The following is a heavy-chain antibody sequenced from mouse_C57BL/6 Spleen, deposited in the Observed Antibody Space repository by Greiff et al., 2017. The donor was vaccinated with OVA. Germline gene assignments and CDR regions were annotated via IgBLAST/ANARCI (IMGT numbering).Heavy chain of an antibody. Sequence: QVQLQQSGPELVKPGASVKISCKASGYAFSSSWMNWVKQRPGKGLEWIGRIYPGDGDTNYNGKFKGKATLTADKSSSTAYMQLSSLTSEDSAVYFCARSGTRYFDVWGTGATVTVSS. CDR1: GYAFSSSW. D-gene: IGHD4-1*01. CDR2: IYPGDGDT. V-gene: IGHV1-82*01. J-gene: IGHJ1*03. CDR3: ARSGTRYFDV.